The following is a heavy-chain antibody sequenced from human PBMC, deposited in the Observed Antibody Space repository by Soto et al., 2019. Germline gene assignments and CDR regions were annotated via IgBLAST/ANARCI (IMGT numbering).Heavy chain of an antibody. CDR3: ARTLFAWGIWFDP. D-gene: IGHD3-10*02. V-gene: IGHV4-59*01. CDR1: GGSISSYY. CDR2: IYYSGST. Sequence: SETLSLTCTVSGGSISSYYWSWIRQPPGKGLEWIGYIYYSGSTNYNPSLKSRVTISVDTSKIQFSLKLSSVTAADTAVYYCARTLFAWGIWFDPSGQGTLVSVS. J-gene: IGHJ5*02.